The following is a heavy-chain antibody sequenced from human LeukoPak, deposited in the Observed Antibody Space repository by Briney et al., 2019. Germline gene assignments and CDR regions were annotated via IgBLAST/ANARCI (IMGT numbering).Heavy chain of an antibody. CDR2: IIPIFGTA. D-gene: IGHD3-22*01. Sequence: GASVKISCKASGGTFSSYAISWVRQAPGQGLEWMGGIIPIFGTANYAQKFQGRVTITADEYTSTAYMELSSLRSEDTAVYYCARTGDDSSGNYGSSLDYWGQGTLVTVSS. CDR1: GGTFSSYA. J-gene: IGHJ4*02. V-gene: IGHV1-69*01. CDR3: ARTGDDSSGNYGSSLDY.